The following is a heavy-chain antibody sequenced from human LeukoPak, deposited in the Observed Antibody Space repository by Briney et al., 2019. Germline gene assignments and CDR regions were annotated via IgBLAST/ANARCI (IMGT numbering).Heavy chain of an antibody. CDR3: ARLVGTIAAADY. D-gene: IGHD6-13*01. CDR1: GGSISSYY. V-gene: IGHV4-59*08. J-gene: IGHJ4*02. CDR2: IYYSGST. Sequence: PSETLPLTCTVSGGSISSYYWSWIRQPPGKGLEWIGYIYYSGSTNYNPSLKSRVTISVDTSKNQFSLKLSSVTAADTAVYYCARLVGTIAAADYWGQGTLVTVSS.